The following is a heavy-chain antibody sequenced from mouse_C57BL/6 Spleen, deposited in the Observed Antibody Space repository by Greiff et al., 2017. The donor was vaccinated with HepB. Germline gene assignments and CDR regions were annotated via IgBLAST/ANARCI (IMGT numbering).Heavy chain of an antibody. CDR1: GYTFTGYW. J-gene: IGHJ4*01. CDR2: ILPGSGST. V-gene: IGHV1-9*01. D-gene: IGHD1-1*01. Sequence: QVQLQQSGAELMKPGASVKLSCKATGYTFTGYWIEWVKQRPGHGLEWIGEILPGSGSTNYNEKFKGKATFTADTSSNTAYMQLSSLTTEDSAIYYCARKIIYYYGSSYAMDYWGQGTSVTVSS. CDR3: ARKIIYYYGSSYAMDY.